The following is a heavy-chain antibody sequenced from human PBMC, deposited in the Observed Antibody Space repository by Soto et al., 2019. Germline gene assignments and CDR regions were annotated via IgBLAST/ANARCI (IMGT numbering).Heavy chain of an antibody. CDR2: IFHSGPT. Sequence: QVQLQESGQGLVKPSGTMSLTCTVSGGSISSSHWWSWVRQPPGKVLEWIGEIFHSGPTNYKPSLTSLVTTFMDKSNKQFSLRLSSVTAADTAVYYFARQLERGDLHEGFDYWGQGTLATVSS. D-gene: IGHD1-1*01. J-gene: IGHJ4*02. V-gene: IGHV4-4*02. CDR3: ARQLERGDLHEGFDY. CDR1: GGSISSSHW.